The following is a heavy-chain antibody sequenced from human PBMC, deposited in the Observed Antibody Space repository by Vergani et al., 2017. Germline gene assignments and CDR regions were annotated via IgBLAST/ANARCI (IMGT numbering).Heavy chain of an antibody. Sequence: QVQLVQSGAEVKKPGASVKVSCKASGYTFTGYYMHWVRQAPGQGLEWMGWINPNSGGTNYAQKFQGRVTMTRDTSISTAYMELSRLRSDDTAVYYCAREGGYCSSTSCYRSHLYYYYYMDVWGKGTTVTVSS. CDR1: GYTFTGYY. D-gene: IGHD2-2*02. CDR2: INPNSGGT. CDR3: AREGGYCSSTSCYRSHLYYYYYMDV. V-gene: IGHV1-2*02. J-gene: IGHJ6*03.